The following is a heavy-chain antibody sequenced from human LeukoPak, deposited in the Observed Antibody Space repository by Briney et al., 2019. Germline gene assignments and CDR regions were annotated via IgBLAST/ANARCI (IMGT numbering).Heavy chain of an antibody. CDR2: ISGSGGST. Sequence: GGSLRLSCAASGFTFSSNGMSWVRQAPGKGLEWVSAISGSGGSTYCADSVKGRFTISRDNSKNTLYLQMNSLRAEDTAVYYCARRKQQLVQGFDYWGQGTLVTVSS. CDR1: GFTFSSNG. CDR3: ARRKQQLVQGFDY. J-gene: IGHJ4*02. D-gene: IGHD6-13*01. V-gene: IGHV3-23*01.